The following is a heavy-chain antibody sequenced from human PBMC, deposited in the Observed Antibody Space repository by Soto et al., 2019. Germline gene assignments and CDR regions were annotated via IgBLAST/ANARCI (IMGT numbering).Heavy chain of an antibody. J-gene: IGHJ3*01. D-gene: IGHD3-22*01. Sequence: AASVKVSCKASGYTFINHAMHWVRQAPGQRLEWMGWIKVGNGNTYYSQKFQGRVTITRDTSASTVYMELSSLRSEDTAVYYCARDLYYFDGKTYYSDAFDFWGQGTMVTVSS. CDR1: GYTFINHA. CDR3: ARDLYYFDGKTYYSDAFDF. V-gene: IGHV1-3*01. CDR2: IKVGNGNT.